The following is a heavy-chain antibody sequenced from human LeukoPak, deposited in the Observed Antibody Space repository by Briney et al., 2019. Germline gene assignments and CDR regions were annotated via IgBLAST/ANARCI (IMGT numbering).Heavy chain of an antibody. CDR3: ARDRFPHDDAHYGMDV. CDR1: GFTFSNYG. J-gene: IGHJ6*02. V-gene: IGHV3-33*01. Sequence: GSLRLSCTASGFTFSNYGMHWVRQAPGKGQEWVAVMWVWNDGSNEYYADSVKGRFTIARDNSKNTLYLQMVSLRAEDTPDYYCARDRFPHDDAHYGMDVWGQGTTVTVSS. CDR2: MWVWNDGSNE. D-gene: IGHD3-16*01.